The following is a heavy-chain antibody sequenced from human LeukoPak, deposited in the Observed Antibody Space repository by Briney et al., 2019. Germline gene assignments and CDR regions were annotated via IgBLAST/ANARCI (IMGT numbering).Heavy chain of an antibody. Sequence: GESLKISCKGSGYSFTSYRIGWVRQMPGKGLEWMGIVYPGDSNIRYSPPFQGQVTISADKSISTAYLQWSSLKASDTAMYYCARRWVGYSFDIWGQGTTVTVSS. CDR1: GYSFTSYR. CDR3: ARRWVGYSFDI. CDR2: VYPGDSNI. J-gene: IGHJ3*02. D-gene: IGHD5-12*01. V-gene: IGHV5-51*01.